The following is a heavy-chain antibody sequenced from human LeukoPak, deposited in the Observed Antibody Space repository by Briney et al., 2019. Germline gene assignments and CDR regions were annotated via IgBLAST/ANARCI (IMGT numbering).Heavy chain of an antibody. J-gene: IGHJ4*02. CDR2: IRYDGSNK. D-gene: IGHD3-3*01. Sequence: GGSLRLSCAASGFTFSSYGMHWVRQAPGKGLEWVAFIRYDGSNKYYADSVKGRFTISRDNSKNTLYLQMNSLRAEDTAVYYCAKDRHLRFLEWSFDYWGQGTLVTVSS. CDR1: GFTFSSYG. CDR3: AKDRHLRFLEWSFDY. V-gene: IGHV3-30*02.